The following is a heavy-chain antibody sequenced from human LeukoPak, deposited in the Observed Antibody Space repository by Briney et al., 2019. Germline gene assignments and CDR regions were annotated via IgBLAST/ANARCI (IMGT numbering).Heavy chain of an antibody. J-gene: IGHJ6*02. D-gene: IGHD3-10*01. CDR2: IYYSGST. CDR1: GGSISSGGYY. CDR3: ARHVNCYGSGSCYYYYGVDV. Sequence: SETLSLTCTVSGGSISSGGYYWSWIRQHPGKGLEWIGYIYYSGSTNYNPSLKSRVTISVDTSKNQFSLKLSSVTAADTAVYYCARHVNCYGSGSCYYYYGVDVWGQGTTVTVSS. V-gene: IGHV4-61*08.